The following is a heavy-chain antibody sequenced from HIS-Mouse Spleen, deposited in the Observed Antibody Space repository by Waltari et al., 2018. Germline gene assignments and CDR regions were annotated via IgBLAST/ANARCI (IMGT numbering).Heavy chain of an antibody. D-gene: IGHD7-27*01. J-gene: IGHJ4*02. CDR1: GGSFSGYY. V-gene: IGHV4-34*01. CDR2: INHSGRP. CDR3: ARGLIGTGDLT. Sequence: QVQLQQWGAGLLKPSETLSLTCAVYGGSFSGYYWSWIRQPPWKGLEWIGEINHSGRPNYNPSLKSRVTISVDTSKNQFSLKLSSVTAADTAVYYCARGLIGTGDLTWGQGTLVTVSS.